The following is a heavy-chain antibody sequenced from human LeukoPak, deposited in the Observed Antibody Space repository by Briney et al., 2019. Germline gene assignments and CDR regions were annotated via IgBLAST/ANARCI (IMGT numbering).Heavy chain of an antibody. V-gene: IGHV3-15*01. Sequence: GGSLRLSCAASGFTFSNAWMSWVRQAPGKGLEWVGRIKSKTEGGTTDYAAPAKGRFTISRDDSKNTLYLQMNSLKTEDTAVYYCTTTPLWFGELDNYYYYGMDVWGKGTTVTVSS. CDR1: GFTFSNAW. J-gene: IGHJ6*04. D-gene: IGHD3-10*01. CDR2: IKSKTEGGTT. CDR3: TTTPLWFGELDNYYYYGMDV.